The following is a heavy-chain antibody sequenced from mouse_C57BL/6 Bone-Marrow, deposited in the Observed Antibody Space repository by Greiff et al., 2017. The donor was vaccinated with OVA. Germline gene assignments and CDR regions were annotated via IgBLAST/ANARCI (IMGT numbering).Heavy chain of an antibody. Sequence: VQLQQSGAELAKPGASVKLSCKASGYTFTSYWMHWVKQRPGRGLEWIGYINPSSGYTKYNQKFKDKATLTADKASSTAYMQLSSLTSEDSAVYYCARDDYGSSYDYYAMDYWGQGTSVTVSS. V-gene: IGHV1-7*01. D-gene: IGHD1-1*01. CDR1: GYTFTSYW. CDR2: INPSSGYT. CDR3: ARDDYGSSYDYYAMDY. J-gene: IGHJ4*01.